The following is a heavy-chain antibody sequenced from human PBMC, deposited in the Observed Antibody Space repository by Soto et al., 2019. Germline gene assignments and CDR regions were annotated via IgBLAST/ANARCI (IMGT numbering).Heavy chain of an antibody. CDR3: AKEFYDSSVGGAFDI. CDR1: GFTFSSYG. CDR2: IWYAGSNK. V-gene: IGHV3-33*06. Sequence: PGGSLRLSCAASGFTFSSYGMHWVRQAPGKGLEWVAVIWYAGSNKYYADSVKGRFTISRDNSKNTLYLQMNSLRAEDTAVYYCAKEFYDSSVGGAFDIWGQGTMVTVSS. D-gene: IGHD3-22*01. J-gene: IGHJ3*02.